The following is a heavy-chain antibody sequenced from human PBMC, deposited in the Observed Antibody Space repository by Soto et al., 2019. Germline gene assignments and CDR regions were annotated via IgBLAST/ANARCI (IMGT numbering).Heavy chain of an antibody. V-gene: IGHV3-21*01. J-gene: IGHJ3*02. CDR1: GFTFSSYS. Sequence: SLRLSCAASGFTFSSYSMNWVRQAPGKGLKWVSSISSSSSYIYYADSVKGRFTISRDNAKNSPYLQMNSLRAEDTAVYYCARVGGGYQLLHAFDIWGQGTMVTVSS. CDR3: ARVGGGYQLLHAFDI. CDR2: ISSSSSYI. D-gene: IGHD2-2*01.